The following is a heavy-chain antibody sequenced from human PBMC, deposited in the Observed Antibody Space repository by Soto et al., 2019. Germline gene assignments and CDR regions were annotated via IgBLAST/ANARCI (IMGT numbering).Heavy chain of an antibody. D-gene: IGHD2-2*01. CDR1: GGSISSYY. Sequence: SETLSLTCTVSGGSISSYYWSWIRQPPGKGLEWIGYIYYSGSTNYNPSLKSRVTISVDTSKNQFSLKLSSVTAADTAVYYCARDIGNQLYYYYGMDVWGQGTTVTVSS. CDR3: ARDIGNQLYYYYGMDV. V-gene: IGHV4-59*01. CDR2: IYYSGST. J-gene: IGHJ6*02.